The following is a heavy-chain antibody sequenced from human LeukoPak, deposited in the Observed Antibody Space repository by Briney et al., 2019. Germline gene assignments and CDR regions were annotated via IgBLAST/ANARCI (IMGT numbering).Heavy chain of an antibody. CDR1: GFTFDNFA. CDR3: AKDIAAAEYYYYYGMDV. Sequence: GGSLRLSCAASGFTFDNFAMHWVRPAPGKGLEWVSGITWNSRVKTYTPSVKGRFTISRDNAKNSLDLQMSSLRPEDTALYYCAKDIAAAEYYYYYGMDVWGQGTTVTVSS. D-gene: IGHD6-13*01. J-gene: IGHJ6*02. CDR2: ITWNSRVK. V-gene: IGHV3-9*01.